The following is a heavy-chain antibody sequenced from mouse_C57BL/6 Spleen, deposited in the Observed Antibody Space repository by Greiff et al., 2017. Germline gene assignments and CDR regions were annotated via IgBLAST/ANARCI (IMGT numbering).Heavy chain of an antibody. CDR1: GYTFTSYG. Sequence: VQLVESGAELARPGASVKLSCKASGYTFTSYGISWVKQRTGQGLEWIGEIYPRSGNTYYNEKFKGKATLTADKSSSTAYMELRSLTSEDSAVYFGASPYYGSSYYFDYWGQGTTLTVSS. D-gene: IGHD1-1*01. CDR2: IYPRSGNT. J-gene: IGHJ2*01. CDR3: ASPYYGSSYYFDY. V-gene: IGHV1-81*01.